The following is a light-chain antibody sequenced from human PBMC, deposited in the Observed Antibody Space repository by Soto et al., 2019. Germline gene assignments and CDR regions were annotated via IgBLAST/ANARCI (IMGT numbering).Light chain of an antibody. Sequence: DLQMTQSPSSLSASVGDRVTITCQASQDISNYLNWYQQKPGEAPKLLIYDASNLETGVPSRFSGSGSGTDFTFTISSLQPEDIATYYCQQYDNLRYTFGQGTKLEIK. CDR1: QDISNY. V-gene: IGKV1-33*01. J-gene: IGKJ2*01. CDR3: QQYDNLRYT. CDR2: DAS.